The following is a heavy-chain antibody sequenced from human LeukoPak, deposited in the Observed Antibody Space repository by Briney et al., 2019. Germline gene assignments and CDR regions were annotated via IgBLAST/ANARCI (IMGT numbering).Heavy chain of an antibody. CDR1: GGSFSGYY. J-gene: IGHJ6*02. D-gene: IGHD5-18*01. V-gene: IGHV4-34*01. Sequence: SETLSLTCAVYGGSFSGYYWSWIRQPPGKGLEWIGEINHSGSTNYNPSLKSRVTISVDTSKNQFSLKLSSVTAAETAVYYCARATATVSYGMDVWGQGTTVTVSS. CDR3: ARATATVSYGMDV. CDR2: INHSGST.